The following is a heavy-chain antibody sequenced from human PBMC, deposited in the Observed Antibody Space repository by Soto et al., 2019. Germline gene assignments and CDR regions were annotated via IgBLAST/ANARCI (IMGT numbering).Heavy chain of an antibody. CDR2: INPNSGGT. J-gene: IGHJ6*02. D-gene: IGHD6-13*01. CDR1: GYTFTGYY. CDR3: AIDRGIAAAGRPYYYYYYGMDV. V-gene: IGHV1-2*04. Sequence: ASVKVSCKASGYTFTGYYMHWVRQAPGQGLEWMGWINPNSGGTNYAQKFQGWVTMTRDTSISTAYMELSRLRSDDTAVYYCAIDRGIAAAGRPYYYYYYGMDVWGQGTTVTVSS.